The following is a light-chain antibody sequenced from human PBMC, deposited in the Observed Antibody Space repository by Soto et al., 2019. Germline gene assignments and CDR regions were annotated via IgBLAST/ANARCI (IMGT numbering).Light chain of an antibody. V-gene: IGKV1-5*03. Sequence: DIQMTQSPSTLSASVGDRVTITCRASQTISNWLAWYQQKPGKAPKLLIYKASSLESGVPSRFSGGGSGTEFSLTISSLQPDDLATYYCQQYNGTFGQGTKVEIK. CDR2: KAS. CDR1: QTISNW. CDR3: QQYNGT. J-gene: IGKJ1*01.